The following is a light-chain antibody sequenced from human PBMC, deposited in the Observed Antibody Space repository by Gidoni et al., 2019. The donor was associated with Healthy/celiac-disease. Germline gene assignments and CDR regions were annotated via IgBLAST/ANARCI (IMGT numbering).Light chain of an antibody. Sequence: DIVLTQSPGTLFLSPGERATLSCRASQSVSSSYLAWYQQKPGQAPRLLIYGASSRATGIPDRFSGSGSGTDFTLTISRLEPEDFAVYYCQQWFTVGPGTKVDIK. J-gene: IGKJ3*01. CDR3: QQWFT. V-gene: IGKV3-20*01. CDR2: GAS. CDR1: QSVSSSY.